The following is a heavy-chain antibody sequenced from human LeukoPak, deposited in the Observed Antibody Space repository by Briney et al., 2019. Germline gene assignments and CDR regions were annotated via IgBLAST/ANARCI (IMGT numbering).Heavy chain of an antibody. CDR1: GGTFSSYA. CDR3: ATHPLIDY. V-gene: IGHV1-69*04. J-gene: IGHJ4*02. Sequence: SVTVSCKASGGTFSSYAISWVRQAPGQGLEWMGRIIPILGIANYAQKFQGRVTITADKSTSTAYMELSSLRSEDTAVYYCATHPLIDYWGQGTLVTVSS. CDR2: IIPILGIA.